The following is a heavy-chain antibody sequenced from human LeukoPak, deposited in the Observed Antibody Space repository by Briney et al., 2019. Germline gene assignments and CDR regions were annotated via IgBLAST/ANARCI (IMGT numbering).Heavy chain of an antibody. J-gene: IGHJ4*02. CDR2: INSDGSWA. CDR3: VSFYETY. D-gene: IGHD2/OR15-2a*01. V-gene: IGHV3-74*01. CDR1: GNYW. Sequence: PGGSLRLSWAASGNYWMHWVRQVPGKGLVWVSHINSDGSWASYADSVKGRFTISKDNAKNTVYLQMNSLRAEDTAVYYCVSFYETYWGRGTLVTVSS.